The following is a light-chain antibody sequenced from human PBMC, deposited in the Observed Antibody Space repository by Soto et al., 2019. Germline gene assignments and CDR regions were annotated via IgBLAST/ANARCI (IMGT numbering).Light chain of an antibody. J-gene: IGKJ1*01. CDR3: QQYNSIPRT. CDR2: WAS. Sequence: DIVMTQSPDSLAVSLGERATINCKSSQSVLYSSNNKNYLAWFQQKPRQPPKLLIYWASTRVSGVPDRFSGSGSGTDFTLTISSLQAEDVAVYYCQQYNSIPRTFGQGTKVEIK. CDR1: QSVLYSSNNKNY. V-gene: IGKV4-1*01.